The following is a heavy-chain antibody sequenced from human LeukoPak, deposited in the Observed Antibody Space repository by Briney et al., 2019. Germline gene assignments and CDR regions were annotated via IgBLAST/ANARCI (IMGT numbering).Heavy chain of an antibody. CDR1: GYTFTGYY. CDR2: INPDTSGT. V-gene: IGHV1-2*02. CDR3: AREKVVTSTYNWLDP. Sequence: GASVKVSCKASGYTFTGYYIHWVRQAPGQGLEWMGWINPDTSGTNYAQKFQGRVTMTRDTSISTAYMELSRLRSDDTAVYYCAREKVVTSTYNWLDPWGQGTLVTVSS. D-gene: IGHD2-21*02. J-gene: IGHJ5*02.